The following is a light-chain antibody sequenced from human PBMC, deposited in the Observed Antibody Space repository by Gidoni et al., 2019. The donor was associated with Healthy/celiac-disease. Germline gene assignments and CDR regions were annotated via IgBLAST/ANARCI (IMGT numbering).Light chain of an antibody. CDR1: SGSVSTSYY. J-gene: IGLJ3*02. CDR3: VLYMGSGVWV. Sequence: QPVVTQEPSFSVSPGGTVTLTCGLSSGSVSTSYYPSWYQQTPGQAPRTLIYSTNTRSSGVPDRFSGSILGNKAALTITGAQADDESDYYCVLYMGSGVWVFGGGTKLTGL. V-gene: IGLV8-61*01. CDR2: STN.